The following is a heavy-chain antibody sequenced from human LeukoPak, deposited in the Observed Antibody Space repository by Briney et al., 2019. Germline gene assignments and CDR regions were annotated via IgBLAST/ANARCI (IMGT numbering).Heavy chain of an antibody. CDR1: GFTFSSYW. CDR3: ARDSRWNYVRYFDY. Sequence: GGSLRLSCAASGFTFSSYWMSWVRQAPGKGLEWVANIKQDGSEKYYVDSVKGRFTISRDNAKNSLYLQMHSLRAEDTAVYFCARDSRWNYVRYFDYWGQGTLVTVSS. D-gene: IGHD1-7*01. J-gene: IGHJ4*02. V-gene: IGHV3-7*01. CDR2: IKQDGSEK.